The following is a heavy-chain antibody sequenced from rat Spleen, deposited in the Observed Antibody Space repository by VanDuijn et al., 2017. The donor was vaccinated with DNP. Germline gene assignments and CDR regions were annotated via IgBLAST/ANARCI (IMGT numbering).Heavy chain of an antibody. CDR1: GFTFSDYY. D-gene: IGHD1-1*01. CDR2: ISPSGGST. J-gene: IGHJ3*01. CDR3: ATHSGWFAY. Sequence: EVQLVESGGGLVQPGGSLKLSCAASGFTFSDYYMAWVRQAPTKGLEWVTSISPSGGSTYYRDSVKGRFTISRDNAKSILYLQMDSLRSEDTATYYCATHSGWFAYWGQGSPVTVSS. V-gene: IGHV5S23*01.